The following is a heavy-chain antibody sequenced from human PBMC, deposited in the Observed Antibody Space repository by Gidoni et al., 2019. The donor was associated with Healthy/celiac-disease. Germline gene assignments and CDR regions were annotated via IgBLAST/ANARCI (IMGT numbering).Heavy chain of an antibody. D-gene: IGHD4-17*01. Sequence: EVQLVESGGGLVKPGGSLRLSCAASGFTFSNAWMSWVRQAPGKGLEWVGRIKSKSDGGTTDYAAPVKGRFTISRDDSKNTLYLQMNSLKTEDTAVYYCTITTFDYVDAFDYWGQGTLVTVSS. V-gene: IGHV3-15*01. CDR1: GFTFSNAW. J-gene: IGHJ4*02. CDR2: IKSKSDGGTT. CDR3: TITTFDYVDAFDY.